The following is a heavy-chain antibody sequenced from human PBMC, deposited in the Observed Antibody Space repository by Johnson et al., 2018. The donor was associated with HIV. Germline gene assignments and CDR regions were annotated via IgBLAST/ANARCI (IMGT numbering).Heavy chain of an antibody. CDR1: GFTFSSYA. CDR3: ARYTSVWYIGADAFDS. D-gene: IGHD6-19*01. V-gene: IGHV3-30-3*01. CDR2: ISYDGSNK. Sequence: QVQLVESGGGVVQPGRSLRLSCAASGFTFSSYAMHWVRQAPGKGLEWVAVISYDGSNKYYADSVKGRFTISRDNSKNTLYLQMNSLRAEDTGVYYCARYTSVWYIGADAFDSWGQGTMVTVSS. J-gene: IGHJ3*02.